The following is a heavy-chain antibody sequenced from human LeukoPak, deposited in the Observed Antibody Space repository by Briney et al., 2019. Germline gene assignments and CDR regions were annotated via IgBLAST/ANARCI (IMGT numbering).Heavy chain of an antibody. CDR3: ATLGTDDY. D-gene: IGHD7-27*01. CDR1: GYTFXSYT. CDR2: INTNTGNP. Sequence: VKXXCXXSGYTFXSYTMNWVRQAPGQGLEWMGWINTNTGNPTYAQGFTGRFVFSLDTSVSTAYLQISSLKAEDTAVYYCATLGTDDYWGQGTLVTVSS. V-gene: IGHV7-4-1*02. J-gene: IGHJ4*02.